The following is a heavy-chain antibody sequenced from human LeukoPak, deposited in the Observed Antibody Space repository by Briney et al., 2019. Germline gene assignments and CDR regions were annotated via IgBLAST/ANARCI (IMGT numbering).Heavy chain of an antibody. CDR3: ARTDETAPAEDFQH. CDR2: IYSGGST. D-gene: IGHD2-21*02. CDR1: GFSVSSNY. J-gene: IGHJ1*01. Sequence: PGGSLRLSCAASGFSVSSNYMSWVRRAPGKGLEWVSVIYSGGSTYYADSVKGRFTISRDTSKNTLYLQMKSLRAEDTAVYYCARTDETAPAEDFQHWGQGTLVTVSS. V-gene: IGHV3-53*01.